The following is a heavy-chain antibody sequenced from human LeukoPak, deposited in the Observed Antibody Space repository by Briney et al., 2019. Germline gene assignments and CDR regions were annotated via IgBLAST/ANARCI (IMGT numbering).Heavy chain of an antibody. Sequence: PGGSLRLSCAASGFTFSSYSMNWVRQAPGKGLEWVSSISSSSSYIYYADSVKGRFTISRDSAKNSLYLQMNSLRAEDTAVYYCARVSRVRIAYYYYGMDVWGQGTTVTVSS. CDR3: ARVSRVRIAYYYYGMDV. V-gene: IGHV3-21*01. CDR2: ISSSSSYI. CDR1: GFTFSSYS. D-gene: IGHD2-21*01. J-gene: IGHJ6*02.